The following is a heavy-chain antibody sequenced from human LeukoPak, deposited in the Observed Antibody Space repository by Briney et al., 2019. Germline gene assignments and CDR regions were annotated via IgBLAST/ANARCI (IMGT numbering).Heavy chain of an antibody. Sequence: ASVKVSCKASGYTFTGYYMHWVRQAPGQGLGWWGWFNLYSGGTNYAQKCQGRVTMTRDTSISTAYMELSRLRSDDTAVYYCARDRAIFGVNRAGAALFDPWGQGTLVTVSS. V-gene: IGHV1-2*02. CDR2: FNLYSGGT. J-gene: IGHJ5*02. CDR3: ARDRAIFGVNRAGAALFDP. D-gene: IGHD3-3*01. CDR1: GYTFTGYY.